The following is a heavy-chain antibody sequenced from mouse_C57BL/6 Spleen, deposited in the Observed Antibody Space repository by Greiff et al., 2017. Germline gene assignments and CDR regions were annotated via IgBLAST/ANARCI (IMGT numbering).Heavy chain of an antibody. CDR3: ARDFYDYPYFAMDC. J-gene: IGHJ4*01. D-gene: IGHD2-4*01. CDR2: IWTGGGT. CDR1: GFSFTSYA. V-gene: IGHV2-9-1*01. Sequence: QVQLKESGPGLVAPSQSLSIPCTASGFSFTSYAISWVRQPPGKGLEWLGVIWTGGGTNYNSALKSRLSISKDNSKSQVFLKMNSLQTDDAARYYFARDFYDYPYFAMDCWGQGTAVTVSS.